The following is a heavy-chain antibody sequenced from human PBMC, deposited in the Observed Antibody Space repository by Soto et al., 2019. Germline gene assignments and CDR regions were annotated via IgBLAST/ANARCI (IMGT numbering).Heavy chain of an antibody. CDR2: ISSSSSYI. CDR1: GFTFSGYS. Sequence: GGSLRLACAASGFTFSGYSMYWVRKAPGKGLDCVSSISSSSSYIYYAASAKGRFTISRDNAKNSLYLQMNSLRAEDTAVDYGARDGAGQPCNYWGQGTRDTGS. V-gene: IGHV3-21*01. CDR3: ARDGAGQPCNY. D-gene: IGHD2-2*01. J-gene: IGHJ4*02.